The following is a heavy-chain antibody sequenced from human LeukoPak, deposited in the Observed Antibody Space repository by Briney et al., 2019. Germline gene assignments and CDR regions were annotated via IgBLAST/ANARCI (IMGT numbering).Heavy chain of an antibody. CDR2: ISGSGGST. D-gene: IGHD3-10*01. CDR3: TTEPVHSADDY. V-gene: IGHV3-23*01. Sequence: SGGSLRLSCAASGFTFSSYAMNWVRQAPGKGLEWVSTISGSGGSTYYADSVKGRFIFSRDNSKNTLYLQMNSLRAEDTAVYYCTTEPVHSADDYWGQGTLVTVSS. CDR1: GFTFSSYA. J-gene: IGHJ4*02.